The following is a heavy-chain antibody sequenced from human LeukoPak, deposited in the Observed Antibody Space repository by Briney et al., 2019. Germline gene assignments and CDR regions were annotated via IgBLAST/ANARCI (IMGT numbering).Heavy chain of an antibody. V-gene: IGHV3-11*04. CDR3: VRVVPTAYGFDY. Sequence: PGGSLRLSCAASGFTFSDYYMSWIRQAPGKGLEWVSYISSSGSTIYYADSVKGRFTISRDNAKNTLYLQMNSLRAEDTAVYYCVRVVPTAYGFDYWGQGTLVTVSS. D-gene: IGHD2-2*01. CDR2: ISSSGSTI. CDR1: GFTFSDYY. J-gene: IGHJ4*02.